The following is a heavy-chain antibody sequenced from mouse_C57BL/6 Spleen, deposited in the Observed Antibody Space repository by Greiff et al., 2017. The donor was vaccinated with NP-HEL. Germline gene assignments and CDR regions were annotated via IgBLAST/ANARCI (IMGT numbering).Heavy chain of an antibody. CDR2: ISSGSSTI. Sequence: EVHLVESGGGLVKPGGSLKLSCAASGFTFSDYGMHWVRQAPEKGLEWVAYISSGSSTIYYADTVKGRFTISRDNAKNTLFLQMTSLRSEDTAMYYCAREVDYDGYWYFDVWGTGTTVTVSS. J-gene: IGHJ1*03. CDR3: AREVDYDGYWYFDV. CDR1: GFTFSDYG. D-gene: IGHD2-4*01. V-gene: IGHV5-17*01.